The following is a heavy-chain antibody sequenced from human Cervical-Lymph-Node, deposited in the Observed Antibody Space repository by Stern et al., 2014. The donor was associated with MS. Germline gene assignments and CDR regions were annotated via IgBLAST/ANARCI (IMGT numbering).Heavy chain of an antibody. CDR2: INPSGGST. Sequence: VQLVESGAEVKKPGASVKVSCKASGYTFTSYYMHWVRQAPGQGLEWMGIINPSGGSTSYAQKFQGRVTMTRDTSTSTVYMELSSLRSEDTAVYYCARDLLRYYGSGSDNAFDIWGQGTMVTVSS. CDR1: GYTFTSYY. J-gene: IGHJ3*02. D-gene: IGHD3-10*01. V-gene: IGHV1-46*01. CDR3: ARDLLRYYGSGSDNAFDI.